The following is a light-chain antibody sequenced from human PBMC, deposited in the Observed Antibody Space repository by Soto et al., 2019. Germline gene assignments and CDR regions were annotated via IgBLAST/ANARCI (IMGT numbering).Light chain of an antibody. CDR3: SSYTTTSAVI. J-gene: IGLJ2*01. CDR2: EVS. Sequence: QSVLRQPASVSGSPGQSITISCTGTSSDIGRYNYVSWYQQHPGMAPQLLIYEVSDRPSGVSNRFSGSKSGNTASLTISGLQAEDEAAYFCSSYTTTSAVIFGGGTKVTVL. V-gene: IGLV2-14*01. CDR1: SSDIGRYNY.